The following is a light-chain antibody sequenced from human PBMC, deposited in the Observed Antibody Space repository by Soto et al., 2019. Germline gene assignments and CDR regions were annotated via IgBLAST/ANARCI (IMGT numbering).Light chain of an antibody. CDR3: QSYDSSLSAYV. J-gene: IGLJ1*01. V-gene: IGLV2-14*01. CDR1: SSDVGGYNY. Sequence: QSVLTQPASVSGSPGQSITISCTGTSSDVGGYNYVSWYQQHPGKAPKVMIYEVSNRPSGVPDRFSGSKSGTSASLAITGLQAEDEADYYCQSYDSSLSAYVFGTGTKVTVL. CDR2: EVS.